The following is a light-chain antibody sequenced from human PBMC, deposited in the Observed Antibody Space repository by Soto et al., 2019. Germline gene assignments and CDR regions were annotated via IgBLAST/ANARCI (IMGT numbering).Light chain of an antibody. CDR1: SSNIGAGQD. CDR2: DSN. V-gene: IGLV1-40*01. J-gene: IGLJ1*01. Sequence: QSVLTQPPSVSGAPGQRVTISCTGTSSNIGAGQDVHWYRQLPGAAPKFLISDSNNRASGVPDRFSVSKSGASASLAITGLRAEDEGDYFCQSYGNSMSGLYVFGTGTKAPS. CDR3: QSYGNSMSGLYV.